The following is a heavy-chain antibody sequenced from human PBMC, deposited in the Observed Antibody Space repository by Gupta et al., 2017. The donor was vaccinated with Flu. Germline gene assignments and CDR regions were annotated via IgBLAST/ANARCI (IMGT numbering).Heavy chain of an antibody. D-gene: IGHD2-2*01. CDR3: ARGTDIGGEPAAMCFDV. Sequence: QVQLVQSGAEVKKPGSSVKVSCKASGYSFTGYYMHWVRQATGQGREWMGWINPNSGGTKDAKKLQGRVTMTRETSISKAYMELSRLRSDDTDVYYCARGTDIGGEPAAMCFDVWGQGTTVTVSS. CDR2: INPNSGGT. J-gene: IGHJ6*02. CDR1: GYSFTGYY. V-gene: IGHV1-2*02.